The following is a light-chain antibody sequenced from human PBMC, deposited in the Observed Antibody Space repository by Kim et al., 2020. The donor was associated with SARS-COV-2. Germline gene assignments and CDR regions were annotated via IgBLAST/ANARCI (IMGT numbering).Light chain of an antibody. CDR1: RGHSSYA. CDR2: VNSDGSH. CDR3: QTWGSGIRV. J-gene: IGLJ3*02. V-gene: IGLV4-69*01. Sequence: ASVKLTCTLSRGHSSYAIAWHQQQPEKGPRYLMKVNSDGSHSKGDGIPDRFSGSSSGAERYLTISSLQSEDEADYYCQTWGSGIRVFGGGTQLTVL.